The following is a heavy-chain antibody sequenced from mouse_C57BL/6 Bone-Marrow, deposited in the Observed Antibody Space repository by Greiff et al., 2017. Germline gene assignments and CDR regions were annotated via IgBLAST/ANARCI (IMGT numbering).Heavy chain of an antibody. D-gene: IGHD2-3*01. CDR3: ARPLDGYPAWFAY. CDR2: LRYDGSN. J-gene: IGHJ3*01. Sequence: EVQLVESGPGLVKPSPSLSLTCSVTGYSITSGYYWNWIRQFPGNKLEWMGYLRYDGSNNYNQSLKNRISLTRDTSTNQFFLKLNSMTTEDTAADYCARPLDGYPAWFAYWGQGTLVTVSA. CDR1: GYSITSGYY. V-gene: IGHV3-6*01.